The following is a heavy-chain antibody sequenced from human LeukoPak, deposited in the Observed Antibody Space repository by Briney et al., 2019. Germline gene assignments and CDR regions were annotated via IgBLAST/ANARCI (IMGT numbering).Heavy chain of an antibody. Sequence: GGSLRLSCAASGFTFSSYSMNWVRQAPGKGLEWVSSISSSSSYIYYADSVKGRFTISRDNAKNSLYLQMNSLRAEDTAVYYCVRDKYPLGRFGQFDYWGQGTLVAVSS. J-gene: IGHJ4*02. CDR2: ISSSSSYI. D-gene: IGHD3-10*01. V-gene: IGHV3-21*01. CDR1: GFTFSSYS. CDR3: VRDKYPLGRFGQFDY.